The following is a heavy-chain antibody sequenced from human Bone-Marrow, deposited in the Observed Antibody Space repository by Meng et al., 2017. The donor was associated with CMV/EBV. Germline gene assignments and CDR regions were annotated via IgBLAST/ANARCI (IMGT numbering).Heavy chain of an antibody. V-gene: IGHV3-30-3*01. CDR2: ISYDGSNK. D-gene: IGHD6-13*01. J-gene: IGHJ6*01. CDR3: ARVPGLAAAGYYYYYYGMAV. Sequence: GESLKISCAASGFTFSSYAMHWVRQAPGKGLEWAAVISYDGSNKYYADSVKGRFTISRDNSKNTLYLQMNSLRAEDTAVYYCARVPGLAAAGYYYYYYGMAVWGQGHTV. CDR1: GFTFSSYA.